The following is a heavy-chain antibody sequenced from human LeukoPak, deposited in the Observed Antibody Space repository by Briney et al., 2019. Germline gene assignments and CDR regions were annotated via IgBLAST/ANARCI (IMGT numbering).Heavy chain of an antibody. CDR2: IYPADSET. CDR3: GTNISGSDYGLDY. Sequence: GESLKISCNVHGFHFAKLCIGWARQMPGKGLEWMGIIYPADSETRYSPSFQGQVTISVDKSISTAYLQWSSLKASDTAMYYCGTNISGSDYGLDYWGQGTLVTVSS. V-gene: IGHV5-51*01. CDR1: GFHFAKLC. D-gene: IGHD1-26*01. J-gene: IGHJ4*02.